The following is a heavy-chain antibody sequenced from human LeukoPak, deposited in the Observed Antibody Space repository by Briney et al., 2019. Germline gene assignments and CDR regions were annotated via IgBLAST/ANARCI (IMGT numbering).Heavy chain of an antibody. V-gene: IGHV4-59*01. J-gene: IGHJ4*02. D-gene: IGHD3-10*01. CDR2: VYYSGST. CDR3: ARSELLWFGGVNSGFDY. CDR1: GGSISGYY. Sequence: SETLSLTCTVSGGSISGYYWSWIRQPPGKGLEWIGYVYYSGSTNYNPSLKSRVTISVDTSGNQFSLKLSSVTAADTAVYYCARSELLWFGGVNSGFDYWGQGTLVTVSS.